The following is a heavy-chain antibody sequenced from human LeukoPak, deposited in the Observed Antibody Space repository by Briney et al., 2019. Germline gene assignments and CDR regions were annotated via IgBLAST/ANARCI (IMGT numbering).Heavy chain of an antibody. V-gene: IGHV3-7*03. CDR2: IKQDGSEK. D-gene: IGHD6-6*01. J-gene: IGHJ5*02. CDR1: GFTFSSSW. CDR3: ARDGPYSSSATHPP. Sequence: GGSLRLSCAASGFTFSSSWMSWVRQAPGKGLEWVANIKQDGSEKYYLGSVKGRFTISRDNAKSSLYLQMDSLRAEDTAVYYCARDGPYSSSATHPPWGQETLVTVSS.